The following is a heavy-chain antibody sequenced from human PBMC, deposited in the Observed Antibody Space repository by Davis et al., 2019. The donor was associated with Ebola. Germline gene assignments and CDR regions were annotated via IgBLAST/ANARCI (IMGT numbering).Heavy chain of an antibody. Sequence: GGSLRLSCAASAFTFSLFAMHWVRQAPGKGLQWVAVVSYDGRHKYYADSVKGRFTISRDNSKNTLYLQMNSLRAEDTAVYYCAQDHTGWVGRDFDYWGQGTLVTVSS. CDR1: AFTFSLFA. CDR2: VSYDGRHK. D-gene: IGHD6-19*01. V-gene: IGHV3-30*04. J-gene: IGHJ4*02. CDR3: AQDHTGWVGRDFDY.